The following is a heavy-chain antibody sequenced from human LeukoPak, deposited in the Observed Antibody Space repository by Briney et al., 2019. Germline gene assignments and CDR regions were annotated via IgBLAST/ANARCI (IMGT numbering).Heavy chain of an antibody. CDR1: GFTVSSNS. CDR3: ARRVPQYYFDS. CDR2: IYYGGTT. Sequence: PGGSLRLSCTVSGFTVSSNSMSWVRLAPGKGLEWIGSIYYGGTTYYNPSLKSRVTLSVDTSKNQFSLKMLSVTATDTAIYYCARRVPQYYFDSWGQGTLVTVSS. V-gene: IGHV4-59*05. D-gene: IGHD2-2*01. J-gene: IGHJ4*02.